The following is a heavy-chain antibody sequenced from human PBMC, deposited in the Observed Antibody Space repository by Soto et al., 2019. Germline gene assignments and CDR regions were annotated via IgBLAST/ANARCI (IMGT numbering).Heavy chain of an antibody. D-gene: IGHD3-10*01. Sequence: LSLTCAVYGGSFSGYYWSWIRQPPGKGLEWIGEINHSGSTNYNPSLKSRVTISVDTSKNQFSLKLSSVTAADTAVYYCARGNQYYYGSGSYYNNWFDPWGQGTLVTVSS. CDR2: INHSGST. CDR1: GGSFSGYY. CDR3: ARGNQYYYGSGSYYNNWFDP. V-gene: IGHV4-34*01. J-gene: IGHJ5*02.